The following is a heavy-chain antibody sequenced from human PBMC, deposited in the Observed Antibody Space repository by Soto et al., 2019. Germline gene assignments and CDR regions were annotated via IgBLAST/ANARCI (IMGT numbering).Heavy chain of an antibody. D-gene: IGHD6-19*01. J-gene: IGHJ6*02. V-gene: IGHV3-21*01. CDR3: ARCRSGWTTPDYYYYGMDV. CDR1: GFTFSSYS. CDR2: ISSSSSYI. Sequence: PGGSLRLSCAASGFTFSSYSMNWVRQAPGKGLEWVSSISSSSSYIYYADSVKGRFTISRDNAKNSLYLQMNSLRAEDTAVYYCARCRSGWTTPDYYYYGMDVWGQGTTVTVSS.